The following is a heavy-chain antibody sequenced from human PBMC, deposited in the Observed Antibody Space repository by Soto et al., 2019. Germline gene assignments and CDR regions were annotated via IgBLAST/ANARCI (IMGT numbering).Heavy chain of an antibody. J-gene: IGHJ6*02. CDR3: ARHQRDYSSYNYYYYGMDV. Sequence: SETLSLTCTVSGGSISSSSYHWGWIRQPPGKGPEWIGSIYYSGSTYYNPSLKSRVTISVDTSKNQFSLKLSSVTAADTAVYYCARHQRDYSSYNYYYYGMDVWGQGTTVTVSS. V-gene: IGHV4-39*01. CDR1: GGSISSSSYH. D-gene: IGHD6-6*01. CDR2: IYYSGST.